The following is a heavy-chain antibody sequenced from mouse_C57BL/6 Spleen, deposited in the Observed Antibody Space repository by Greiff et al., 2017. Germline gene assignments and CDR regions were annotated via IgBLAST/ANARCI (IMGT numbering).Heavy chain of an antibody. Sequence: EVKLQQSGAELVRPGASVKLSCTASGFNIKDYYMHWVKQRPEQGLEWIGRIDPEDGDTEYAPKFQGKATMTADTSSNTAYLQLSSLTSEDTAVYYCTTKDYGTYYCDYWGQGTTLTVSS. D-gene: IGHD1-1*01. V-gene: IGHV14-1*01. J-gene: IGHJ2*01. CDR2: IDPEDGDT. CDR1: GFNIKDYY. CDR3: TTKDYGTYYCDY.